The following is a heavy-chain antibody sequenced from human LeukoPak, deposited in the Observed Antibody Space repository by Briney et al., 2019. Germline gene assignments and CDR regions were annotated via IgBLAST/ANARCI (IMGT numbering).Heavy chain of an antibody. D-gene: IGHD3-10*01. V-gene: IGHV3-74*01. CDR1: GFTFSSYW. CDR3: ATGLLWFGEVAFDI. Sequence: GGSLRLSCAASGFTFSSYWMHWVRQAPGKGLVWVSRINSDGSSTSYADSVRGRFTNSRDNAKNTLYLQMNSLRAEDTAVYYCATGLLWFGEVAFDIWGQGTMVTVSS. J-gene: IGHJ3*02. CDR2: INSDGSST.